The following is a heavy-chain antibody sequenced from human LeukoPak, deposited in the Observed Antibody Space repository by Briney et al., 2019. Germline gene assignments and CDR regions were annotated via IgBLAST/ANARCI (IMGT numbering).Heavy chain of an antibody. CDR2: ISYSGST. V-gene: IGHV4-59*01. Sequence: SETLSLTCIVSGGSISSYSWSWIRQPPGKGLEWIGYISYSGSTNYNPSLKSRVAISVDTSKNQFSLKLSSVTAADTAVYYCARVHPERDDYGDYYYYYYMDVWGKGTTVTVSS. CDR3: ARVHPERDDYGDYYYYYYMDV. D-gene: IGHD4-17*01. CDR1: GGSISSYS. J-gene: IGHJ6*03.